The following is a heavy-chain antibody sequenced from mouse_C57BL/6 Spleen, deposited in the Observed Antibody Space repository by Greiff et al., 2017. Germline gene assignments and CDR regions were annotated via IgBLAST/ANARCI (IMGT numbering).Heavy chain of an antibody. Sequence: VQLVESGGDLVKPGGSLKLSCAASGFTFSSYGMSWVRQTPDKRLEWVATISSGGSYTYYPDSVKGRFTISRDNAKNTLCLQMSSLKSEDTAMYYCARHGDSGAYPYYAMDYWGQGTSVTVSS. J-gene: IGHJ4*01. CDR1: GFTFSSYG. D-gene: IGHD3-1*01. CDR2: ISSGGSYT. CDR3: ARHGDSGAYPYYAMDY. V-gene: IGHV5-6*01.